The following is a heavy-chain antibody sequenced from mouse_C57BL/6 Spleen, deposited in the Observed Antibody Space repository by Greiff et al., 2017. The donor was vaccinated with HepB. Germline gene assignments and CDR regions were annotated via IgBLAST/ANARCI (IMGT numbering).Heavy chain of an antibody. Sequence: VQLQQSGPELVKPGASVKISCKASGYAFSSSWMNWVKQRPGKGLEWIGRIYPGDGDTNYNGKFKGKATLTADKSSSTAYMQLSSLTSEDSAVYFCARPPVLLRSWYFDVWGTGTTVTVSS. J-gene: IGHJ1*03. D-gene: IGHD1-1*01. V-gene: IGHV1-82*01. CDR2: IYPGDGDT. CDR3: ARPPVLLRSWYFDV. CDR1: GYAFSSSW.